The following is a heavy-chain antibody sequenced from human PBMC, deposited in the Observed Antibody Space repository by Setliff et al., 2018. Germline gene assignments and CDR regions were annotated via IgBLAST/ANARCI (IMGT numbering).Heavy chain of an antibody. CDR3: AKDNLHRAVNTTNDFDY. CDR2: IRYDGSNK. Sequence: GGSLTLSCAVSGVTFSSNGRHWVRQAPGKGLEWVAIIRYDGSNKYYADSVTGRFTTSRDKSKNTLYLQMNSLRAEDTAVYYCAKDNLHRAVNTTNDFDYWGQGTLVTVSS. J-gene: IGHJ4*02. D-gene: IGHD6-19*01. V-gene: IGHV3-30*02. CDR1: GVTFSSNG.